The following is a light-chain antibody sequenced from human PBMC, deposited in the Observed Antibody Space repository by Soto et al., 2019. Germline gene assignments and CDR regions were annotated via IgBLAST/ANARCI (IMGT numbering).Light chain of an antibody. Sequence: EILMTQSPATLSVSPGEGATLSCRAGQTVGSNLAWYQQKPGQAPRLLFSGASTRATGVPARFTGSGSGTEFTLTISSRQSDDFAVYYCQQGNNWPWTFGQGTRVEVK. CDR2: GAS. CDR1: QTVGSN. J-gene: IGKJ1*01. CDR3: QQGNNWPWT. V-gene: IGKV3-15*01.